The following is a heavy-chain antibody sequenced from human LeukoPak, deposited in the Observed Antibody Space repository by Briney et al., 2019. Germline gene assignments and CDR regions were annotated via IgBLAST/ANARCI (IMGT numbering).Heavy chain of an antibody. J-gene: IGHJ4*02. CDR3: ARSRVVRGVELDN. V-gene: IGHV3-7*01. Sequence: PGGSLRLSCAASGFTFSHYYMSWVRQAPGKGLEWVANIKQDGSEQFYLDSVKGRFTISRDNAKNALYLQMHSLRVEDTAVYYCARSRVVRGVELDNWGQGILVTVSS. D-gene: IGHD3-10*01. CDR1: GFTFSHYY. CDR2: IKQDGSEQ.